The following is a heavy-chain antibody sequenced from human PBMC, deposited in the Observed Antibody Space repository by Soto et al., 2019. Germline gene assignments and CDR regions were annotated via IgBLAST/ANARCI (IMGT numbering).Heavy chain of an antibody. CDR2: IYSGGST. J-gene: IGHJ4*02. CDR1: GFTFSSYA. D-gene: IGHD5-18*01. V-gene: IGHV3-66*04. CDR3: ARHGYNYGGGYFDY. Sequence: VGSLRLSCAASGFTFSSYAMHWVRQAPGEGQGLRRGLEWVSVIYSGGSTYYADSVKGRFTISRDNSKNTLYLQMNSLRAEDTAVYYCARHGYNYGGGYFDYWGQGTLVTVSS.